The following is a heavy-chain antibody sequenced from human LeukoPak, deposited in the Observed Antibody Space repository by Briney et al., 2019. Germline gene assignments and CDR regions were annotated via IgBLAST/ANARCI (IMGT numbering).Heavy chain of an antibody. V-gene: IGHV3-21*01. CDR2: ISSGSKYI. CDR3: ARALSYSYGSMDF. D-gene: IGHD5-18*01. CDR1: GFSFSSYS. J-gene: IGHJ4*02. Sequence: GGSLRLSCAASGFSFSSYSMNWARQAPGKGLEWVSSISSGSKYIYNADSLKGRFTISRDNAKNSLYLQMNSLRAEDTVVYYCARALSYSYGSMDFWGQGTLVIVSS.